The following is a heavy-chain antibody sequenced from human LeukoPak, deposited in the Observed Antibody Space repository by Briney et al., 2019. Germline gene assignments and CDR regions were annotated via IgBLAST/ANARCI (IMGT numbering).Heavy chain of an antibody. CDR1: GYTFTSYG. Sequence: ASVKVSCKASGYTFTSYGINWVRQAPGQGLEWMGWISAYNGDTNYAQKLQGRVTMTTDTSTSTAYMELRSLRSDDTAVYYCGRVTSMVTPDAFDIWGQGTMVTVSS. CDR3: GRVTSMVTPDAFDI. CDR2: ISAYNGDT. D-gene: IGHD5-18*01. V-gene: IGHV1-18*01. J-gene: IGHJ3*02.